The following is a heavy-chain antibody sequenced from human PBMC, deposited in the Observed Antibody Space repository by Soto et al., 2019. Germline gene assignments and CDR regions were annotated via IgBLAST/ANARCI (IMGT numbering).Heavy chain of an antibody. CDR3: ARDTGSLGVDP. V-gene: IGHV4-31*03. CDR2: IYYSGSFDYSGST. Sequence: LSLTCTVSSGSISSGTYYWSWIRQQPGKGLEWIGYIYYSGSFDYSGSTYYNPSLKSRAIISLDTSKNQFSLRLSSVSAADTAVYFCARDTGSLGVDPWGQGIRVTVSS. CDR1: SGSISSGTYY. D-gene: IGHD1-26*01. J-gene: IGHJ5*02.